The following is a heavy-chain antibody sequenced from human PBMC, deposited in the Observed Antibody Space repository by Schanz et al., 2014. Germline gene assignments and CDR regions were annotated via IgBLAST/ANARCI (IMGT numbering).Heavy chain of an antibody. Sequence: EGQLVESGGGLVQPGGSLRLSCVVSGFNFRNYWMSWVRQAPGKGLEWVANIGDDGADKYYLDSVRGRFTISRDNTKNFLHLEMNNLRAEDTAVYYCASGHWELRYWGQGAVVIVSS. CDR3: ASGHWELRY. J-gene: IGHJ4*02. CDR1: GFNFRNYW. CDR2: IGDDGADK. V-gene: IGHV3-7*01. D-gene: IGHD1-7*01.